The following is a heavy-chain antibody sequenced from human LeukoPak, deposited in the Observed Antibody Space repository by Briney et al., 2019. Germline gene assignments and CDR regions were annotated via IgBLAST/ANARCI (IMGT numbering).Heavy chain of an antibody. D-gene: IGHD1-26*01. CDR1: GGTFSSYA. J-gene: IGHJ4*02. Sequence: GASVKVSCKASGGTFSSYAISWVRQAPRQGLEWMGRIIPILDIANYAQKFQGRVTITADKSTSTAYMELSSLRSEDTAVYYCARWAYSGSYREDYWGQGTLVTVSS. CDR2: IIPILDIA. CDR3: ARWAYSGSYREDY. V-gene: IGHV1-69*04.